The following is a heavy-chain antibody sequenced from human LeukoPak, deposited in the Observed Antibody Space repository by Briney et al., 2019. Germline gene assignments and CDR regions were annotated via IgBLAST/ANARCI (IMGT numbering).Heavy chain of an antibody. CDR3: ARAGYDYVWGSYPFDY. Sequence: GGSLRLSCAASGFTVSSNYMSWVRQAPGKGLEWVSVIYSGGSTYYADSVKGRFTISRDNSKNTLYLQMNSLRAEDTAVYYCARAGYDYVWGSYPFDYWGQGTLVTVSS. D-gene: IGHD3-16*02. CDR1: GFTVSSNY. J-gene: IGHJ4*02. CDR2: IYSGGST. V-gene: IGHV3-66*01.